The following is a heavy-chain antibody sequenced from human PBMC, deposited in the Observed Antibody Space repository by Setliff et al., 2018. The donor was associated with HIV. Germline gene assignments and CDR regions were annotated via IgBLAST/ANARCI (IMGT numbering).Heavy chain of an antibody. V-gene: IGHV3-11*01. D-gene: IGHD3-16*01. J-gene: IGHJ4*02. CDR1: GFFFSDHY. CDR3: ARGYDPVVFGMAY. CDR2: ISFSGNTI. Sequence: PGGSLRLSCAVSGFFFSDHYMSWIRQAPGKGLEWVSYISFSGNTIYYRDSVKGRFTISRDNTKNSLFLQMNSLRAEDTAVYYCARGYDPVVFGMAYWGQVTLVTVSS.